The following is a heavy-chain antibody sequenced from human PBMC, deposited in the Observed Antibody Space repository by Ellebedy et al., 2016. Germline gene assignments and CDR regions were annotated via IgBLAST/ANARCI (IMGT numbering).Heavy chain of an antibody. CDR2: ISSSSSTI. V-gene: IGHV3-48*01. CDR3: ARVRTRGGCCNAFDI. Sequence: GESLKISCAASGFTFSSYSMNWVRQAPGKGLEWVSYISSSSSTIYYADSVKGRFTVSRDNAKNSLYLQMNSLRAEDTAVYYCARVRTRGGCCNAFDIWGQGTMVTVSS. J-gene: IGHJ3*02. D-gene: IGHD2-8*01. CDR1: GFTFSSYS.